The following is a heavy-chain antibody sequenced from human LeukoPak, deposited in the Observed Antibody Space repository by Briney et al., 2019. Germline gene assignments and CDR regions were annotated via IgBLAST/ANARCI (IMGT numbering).Heavy chain of an antibody. D-gene: IGHD6-13*01. Sequence: ASVKVSCKASGYTFTSYDINWVRQAPGQGLEWMGWMNPNSGNTGYAQKFQGRVTMTRNTSISTAYMELSSLRSEDTAVYYCARASSSWYLYYYYMDVWGKGTTVTVSS. CDR2: MNPNSGNT. CDR3: ARASSSWYLYYYYMDV. J-gene: IGHJ6*03. V-gene: IGHV1-8*01. CDR1: GYTFTSYD.